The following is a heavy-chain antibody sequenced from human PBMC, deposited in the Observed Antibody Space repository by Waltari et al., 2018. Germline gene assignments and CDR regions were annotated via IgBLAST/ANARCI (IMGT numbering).Heavy chain of an antibody. Sequence: QVYLVQSGAEMKKPGASVKVSCNASGYNFVNYGISWLRQAPGQGLEWVGWFNSYNGKTNYEQKLQYRGTMTMDRATATANMELRSLRSDDTAVYYCARVVFSGRYPHGFDFWGQGTMVTVS. D-gene: IGHD1-26*01. V-gene: IGHV1-18*01. CDR1: GYNFVNYG. CDR3: ARVVFSGRYPHGFDF. J-gene: IGHJ3*01. CDR2: FNSYNGKT.